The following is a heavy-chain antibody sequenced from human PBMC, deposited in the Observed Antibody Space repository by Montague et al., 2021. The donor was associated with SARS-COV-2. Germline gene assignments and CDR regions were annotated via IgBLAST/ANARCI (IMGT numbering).Heavy chain of an antibody. D-gene: IGHD4-23*01. CDR2: IYDGGAV. CDR3: VGDHPYGGLRGIFDI. CDR1: GGSITGYY. Sequence: SETLSLTCTVSGGSITGYYWSWIRRSPGKGLEWIAYIYDGGAVNYNPSLGSRVTISTDTSKNQLSLKVNSVTAADTAVYYCVGDHPYGGLRGIFDIWGQGTVVTVSS. J-gene: IGHJ3*02. V-gene: IGHV4-59*01.